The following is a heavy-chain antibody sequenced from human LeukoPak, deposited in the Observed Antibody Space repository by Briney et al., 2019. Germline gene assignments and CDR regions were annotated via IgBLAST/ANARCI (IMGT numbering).Heavy chain of an antibody. Sequence: PGGSLRVSCSASGFTFSSYAMYWVRQAPGKGLEWVSIIGNNGGGIHYADSVRGRFTISRDNSKNTLYLQMTNLRVDDTALYYCAIDPNWETHNWGQGVLVTVSS. CDR3: AIDPNWETHN. CDR1: GFTFSSYA. CDR2: IGNNGGGI. V-gene: IGHV3-23*01. J-gene: IGHJ4*02. D-gene: IGHD7-27*01.